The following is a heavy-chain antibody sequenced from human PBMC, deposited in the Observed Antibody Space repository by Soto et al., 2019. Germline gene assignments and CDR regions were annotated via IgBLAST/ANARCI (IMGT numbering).Heavy chain of an antibody. CDR3: AKEGYDFWSGYYVYFDY. CDR2: ISGSGGST. V-gene: IGHV3-23*01. CDR1: GFTFSSYA. D-gene: IGHD3-3*01. J-gene: IGHJ4*02. Sequence: PGGSLRLSCAASGFTFSSYAMSWVRQAPGKGLEWVSAISGSGGSTYYADSVKGRFTISRDNSKKTLYLQMNSLRAEDTAVYYCAKEGYDFWSGYYVYFDYWGQGTLVTVSS.